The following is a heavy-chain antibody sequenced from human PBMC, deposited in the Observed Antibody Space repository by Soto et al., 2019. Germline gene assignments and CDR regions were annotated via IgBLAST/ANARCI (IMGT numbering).Heavy chain of an antibody. V-gene: IGHV4-4*07. D-gene: IGHD6-19*01. Sequence: SETLSLTCTVSGASISSYFWTWIRQPAGKGLDWIGRISTSGTTNYNPSLKSRVTMSVDTSKNHFSLNLSSVTAADTAAYYCAREAGPDRWFDPWGQGTLVTVSS. CDR3: AREAGPDRWFDP. CDR2: ISTSGTT. J-gene: IGHJ5*02. CDR1: GASISSYF.